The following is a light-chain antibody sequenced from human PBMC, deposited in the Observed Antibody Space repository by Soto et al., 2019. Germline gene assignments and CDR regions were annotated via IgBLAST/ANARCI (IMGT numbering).Light chain of an antibody. CDR2: AAS. V-gene: IGKV1-27*01. J-gene: IGKJ4*01. CDR1: QGISRY. CDR3: QKYNSAPLT. Sequence: DIQMTQSPSSLSASVGDRVTITCRASQGISRYLDWYQQKPGKVPKVLIYAASTLQSGVPSRFSGSGSGTDFTLTISSQQPEDAATYYCQKYNSAPLTFGGGTKVEIK.